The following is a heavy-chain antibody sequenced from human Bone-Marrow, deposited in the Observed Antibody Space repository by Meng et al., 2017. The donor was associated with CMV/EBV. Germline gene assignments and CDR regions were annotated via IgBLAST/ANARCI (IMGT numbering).Heavy chain of an antibody. CDR1: TPSVSSDSAA. CDR3: ARWDSNCSSTSCSPGYLYYGMDV. D-gene: IGHD2-2*01. Sequence: SQTLSLTCPLATPSVSSDSAACDWIRHSPSRGLEWLGRTYYRSKWYNDYAVSLKSRITINPDTSKNQFSLQLNSVTPEDTAVYYCARWDSNCSSTSCSPGYLYYGMDVWGQGTTVTVSS. J-gene: IGHJ6*02. CDR2: TYYRSKWYN. V-gene: IGHV6-1*01.